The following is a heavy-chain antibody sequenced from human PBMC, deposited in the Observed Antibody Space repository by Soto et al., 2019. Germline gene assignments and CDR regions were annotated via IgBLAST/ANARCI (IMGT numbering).Heavy chain of an antibody. CDR3: AKDQGGDYVRGMDV. CDR1: GFTFSSYG. CDR2: ISYDGSNK. D-gene: IGHD4-17*01. J-gene: IGHJ6*02. Sequence: GGSLRLSCAASGFTFSSYGMHWVRQAPGKGLEWVAVISYDGSNKYYVDSVKGRFTISRDNSKNTLYLQMNSLRAEDTAVYYCAKDQGGDYVRGMDVWGQGTTVTVSS. V-gene: IGHV3-30*18.